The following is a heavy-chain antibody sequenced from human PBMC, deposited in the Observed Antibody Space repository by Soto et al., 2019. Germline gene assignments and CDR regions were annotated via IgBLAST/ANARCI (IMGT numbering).Heavy chain of an antibody. Sequence: EVQLLESGGGLVQPGGSLRLSCVVSGFTFSSHAMSWVRQAPGKGLEWVSAITPSGASTYYADSVKGRFTISRDNSKNTLYLQMNSLRAEDTAVYYCAQKGQLRNWFDPWGQGTLVTVSS. CDR3: AQKGQLRNWFDP. CDR1: GFTFSSHA. D-gene: IGHD2-2*01. CDR2: ITPSGAST. V-gene: IGHV3-23*01. J-gene: IGHJ5*02.